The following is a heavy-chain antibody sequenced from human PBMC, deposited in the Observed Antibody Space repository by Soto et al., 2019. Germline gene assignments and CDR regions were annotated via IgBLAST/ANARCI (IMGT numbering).Heavy chain of an antibody. Sequence: GGSLRLSCAASGFTFSSYAMHWVRQAPGKGLEWVALISYDGSNKYYADSVKGRFTISRDSSKNTLYLQLNSLRAEDTAVYYCARGDMDLELPATPRPMDVWGQGTKVTVSS. CDR1: GFTFSSYA. V-gene: IGHV3-30-3*01. J-gene: IGHJ6*02. CDR3: ARGDMDLELPATPRPMDV. D-gene: IGHD1-7*01. CDR2: ISYDGSNK.